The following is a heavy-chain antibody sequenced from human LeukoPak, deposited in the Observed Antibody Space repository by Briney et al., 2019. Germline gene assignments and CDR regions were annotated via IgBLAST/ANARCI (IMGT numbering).Heavy chain of an antibody. CDR3: AKSHSSSSLNYYYIDV. D-gene: IGHD6-6*01. J-gene: IGHJ6*03. V-gene: IGHV3-23*01. Sequence: PGGSLRLSCAASGFTFSNYAMNWVRQAPGKGLEWASGIGGSGGSTNYADSVKGRFSISRDNSKNTLYLKMNSLRAEDTAVYYCAKSHSSSSLNYYYIDVWGRGTTVTVSS. CDR1: GFTFSNYA. CDR2: IGGSGGST.